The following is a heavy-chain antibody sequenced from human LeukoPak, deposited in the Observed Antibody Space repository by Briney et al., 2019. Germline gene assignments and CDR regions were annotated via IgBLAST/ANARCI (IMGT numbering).Heavy chain of an antibody. CDR3: ARGLYSSGGVSLNY. V-gene: IGHV3-48*01. J-gene: IGHJ4*02. Sequence: GGSLRLSCAASGFTFSSYSMNWVRQAPGKGLEWVSYISSSSSTIYYADSVKGRFTISRDNAKNSLYLQMNSLRAEDTAVYYCARGLYSSGGVSLNYWGQGTLVTVSS. D-gene: IGHD6-25*01. CDR1: GFTFSSYS. CDR2: ISSSSSTI.